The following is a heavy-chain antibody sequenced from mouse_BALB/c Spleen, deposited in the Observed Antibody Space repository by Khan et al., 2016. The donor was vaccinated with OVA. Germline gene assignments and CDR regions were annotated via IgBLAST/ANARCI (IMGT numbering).Heavy chain of an antibody. CDR3: ARVYGGDFDY. V-gene: IGHV3-2*02. Sequence: EVQLVESGPGLVKPSQSLSLTCTVTGYSITSDYVWNWIRQFPGNKLEWMGYISYSGNTKYNPSLKSRISITRDTSKNQFFLQLNSVTIEDTATYYCARVYGGDFDYWGQGTTLTVSS. CDR2: ISYSGNT. CDR1: GYSITSDYV. D-gene: IGHD1-1*01. J-gene: IGHJ2*01.